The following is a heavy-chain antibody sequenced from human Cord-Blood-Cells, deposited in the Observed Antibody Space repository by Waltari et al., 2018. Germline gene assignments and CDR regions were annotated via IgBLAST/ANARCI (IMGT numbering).Heavy chain of an antibody. Sequence: QVQLQQWGAGLLKPSETLSLTCAVYGGSFSGYYWSWIRQPPGKGLEWIGEINHSGSTNYNPSLKSRVTISVDTSKNQFSLKLSSVTAADTAVYYCVRPAPAYSGSYGAFDIWGQGTMVTVSS. J-gene: IGHJ3*02. D-gene: IGHD1-26*01. CDR2: INHSGST. V-gene: IGHV4-34*01. CDR3: VRPAPAYSGSYGAFDI. CDR1: GGSFSGYY.